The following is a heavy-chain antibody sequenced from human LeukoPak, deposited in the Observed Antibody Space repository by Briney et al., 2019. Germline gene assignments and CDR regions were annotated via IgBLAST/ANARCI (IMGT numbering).Heavy chain of an antibody. V-gene: IGHV1-69*06. Sequence: WASVKVSCKASGGTFSSYAISWVRQALGQGLEWMGGIIPIFGTANYAQKFQGRVTITADKSTSTAYMELSSLRSEDTAVYYCARPSTIAVAGTSAFDIWGQGTMVTVSS. D-gene: IGHD6-19*01. CDR2: IIPIFGTA. CDR1: GGTFSSYA. J-gene: IGHJ3*02. CDR3: ARPSTIAVAGTSAFDI.